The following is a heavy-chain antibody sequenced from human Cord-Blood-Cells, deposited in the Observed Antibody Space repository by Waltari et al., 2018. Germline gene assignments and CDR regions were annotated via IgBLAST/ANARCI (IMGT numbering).Heavy chain of an antibody. CDR1: GYTFTGYY. V-gene: IGHV1-2*04. CDR3: ARINSSSWYYFDY. D-gene: IGHD6-13*01. J-gene: IGHJ4*02. Sequence: QVQLVQSGAVVKKPGAPVKVSCKASGYTFTGYYMHWVRQAPWQGLEWMGWINPNSGGTNYAQKFQGWVTMTRDTSISTAYMELSRLRSDDTAVYYCARINSSSWYYFDYWGQGTLVTVSS. CDR2: INPNSGGT.